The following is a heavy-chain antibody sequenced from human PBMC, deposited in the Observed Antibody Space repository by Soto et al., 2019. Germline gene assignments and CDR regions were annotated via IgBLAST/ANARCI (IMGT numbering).Heavy chain of an antibody. D-gene: IGHD3-3*01. CDR2: INHSGST. V-gene: IGHV4-34*01. CDR1: GGSFSGYY. J-gene: IGHJ5*02. CDR3: ARGRMYYDFWSGWNHWFDP. Sequence: SETLSLTCAVYGGSFSGYYWSWIRQPPGKGLEWIGEINHSGSTNYNPSLKSRVTISVDTSKNQFSLKLSSVTAADTAVYYCARGRMYYDFWSGWNHWFDPCGQGTLVIVSS.